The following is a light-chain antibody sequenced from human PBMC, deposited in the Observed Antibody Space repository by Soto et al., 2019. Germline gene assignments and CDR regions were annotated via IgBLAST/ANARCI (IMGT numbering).Light chain of an antibody. CDR2: NNF. J-gene: IGLJ2*01. Sequence: QAVVTQPPSVSGAPGQRVTMSCTGSSSNIGAGHDVQWYQQLPGSAPKLLIYNNFIRASGVPDRFSGSNSGTSASLAITGLQAEDEADYYCQSFDSSLNVVFGGGTKLTVL. CDR1: SSNIGAGHD. V-gene: IGLV1-40*01. CDR3: QSFDSSLNVV.